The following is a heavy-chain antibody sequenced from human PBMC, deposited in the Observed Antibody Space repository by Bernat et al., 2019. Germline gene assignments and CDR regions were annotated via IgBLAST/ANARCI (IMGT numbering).Heavy chain of an antibody. V-gene: IGHV3-33*01. D-gene: IGHD3-10*01. CDR1: GFTFSSYG. CDR3: ARGGRVLLWVGEDGYYFDY. J-gene: IGHJ4*02. Sequence: QVQLVESGGGVVQPGRSLRLSCAASGFTFSSYGMHWVRQAPGKGLEWVAVIWYDGSNKYYADSVKGRFTISRDNSKNTLYLQMNSLRAEDTAVYYCARGGRVLLWVGEDGYYFDYWGQGTLVTVSS. CDR2: IWYDGSNK.